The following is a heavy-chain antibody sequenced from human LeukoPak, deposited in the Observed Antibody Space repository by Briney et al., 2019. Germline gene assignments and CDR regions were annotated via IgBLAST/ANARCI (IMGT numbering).Heavy chain of an antibody. CDR1: GYTFTSYD. D-gene: IGHD6-13*01. CDR2: MNPNSGNT. Sequence: ASVKVSCKASGYTFTSYDINWVRQATGQGLEWMGWMNPNSGNTGYAQKFQGRVTMTRNTSISTAYMELSSLRSEDTAVYYCARDRSSPHNWFDPWGQGTLATVSS. V-gene: IGHV1-8*01. CDR3: ARDRSSPHNWFDP. J-gene: IGHJ5*02.